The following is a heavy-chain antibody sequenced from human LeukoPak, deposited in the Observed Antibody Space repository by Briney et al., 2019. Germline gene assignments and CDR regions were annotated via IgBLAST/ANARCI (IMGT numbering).Heavy chain of an antibody. CDR3: ARAPTGTTDYYYYYYMDV. CDR1: GYTFTNYG. D-gene: IGHD1-1*01. Sequence: ASVKVSCKASGYTFTNYGISWVRQAPGQGLEWMGWISAYSGYTHYAQKIQGRVTVTTEASTSTAYMELRSLTSYDTAVYYCARAPTGTTDYYYYYYMDVWGKGTTVTVSS. J-gene: IGHJ6*03. CDR2: ISAYSGYT. V-gene: IGHV1-18*01.